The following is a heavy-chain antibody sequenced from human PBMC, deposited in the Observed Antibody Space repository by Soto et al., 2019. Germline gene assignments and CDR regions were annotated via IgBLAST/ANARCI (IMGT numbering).Heavy chain of an antibody. J-gene: IGHJ6*03. Sequence: EVQLLESGGGLVQPGGSLRLSCAASGFTFSSYGMRWVRQAPGKGLEWVSGISGSVGSTYYADSVKGRFTISRDNSKNPLYLQMNSLRAEDTAVYYCAKDYGDYTSFYYYMDVWGKGTTVTVSS. V-gene: IGHV3-23*01. D-gene: IGHD4-17*01. CDR3: AKDYGDYTSFYYYMDV. CDR2: ISGSVGST. CDR1: GFTFSSYG.